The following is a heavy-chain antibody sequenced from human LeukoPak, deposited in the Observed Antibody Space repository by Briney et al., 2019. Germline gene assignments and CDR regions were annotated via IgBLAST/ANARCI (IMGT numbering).Heavy chain of an antibody. CDR2: IWYDGSNK. D-gene: IGHD6-6*01. Sequence: GRSLRLSCAASGFTFSSYGMRWVRQAPGKGLEWVAVIWYDGSNKYYADSVKGRFTISRDNSKNTLYLQMNSLRAEDTAVYYCARDRGYSSSYFDYWGQGTLVTVSS. J-gene: IGHJ4*02. V-gene: IGHV3-33*01. CDR1: GFTFSSYG. CDR3: ARDRGYSSSYFDY.